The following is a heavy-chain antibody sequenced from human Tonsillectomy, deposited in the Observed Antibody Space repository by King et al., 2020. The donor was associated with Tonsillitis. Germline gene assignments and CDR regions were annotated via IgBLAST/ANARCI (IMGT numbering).Heavy chain of an antibody. D-gene: IGHD3-22*01. CDR3: ARFAGTYYYDRDGYFFDY. J-gene: IGHJ4*02. CDR2: INHSGST. V-gene: IGHV4-34*01. CDR1: GGSFSGYY. Sequence: VQLQQWGAGLLKPSETLSLTCAVYGGSFSGYYWSWIRQPPGKGLEGIGEINHSGSTNYNPSLKSRVTISVDTSKNQFSLKLSSVTAADTAGYYCARFAGTYYYDRDGYFFDYCGQGTLVTVSS.